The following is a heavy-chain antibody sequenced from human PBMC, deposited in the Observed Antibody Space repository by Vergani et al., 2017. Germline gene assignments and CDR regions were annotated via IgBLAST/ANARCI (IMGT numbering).Heavy chain of an antibody. Sequence: QVHLVQSGSEVKKPGSSVKVSCNASRGTFSSYAISWVRQAPGQGLEWIGRIIPIFSATKYAQKFQGRVTITADESTSTAYMELSSLKSEDTAVFYCARATCSGGSCYRGFEYWGQGSLITVSS. CDR1: RGTFSSYA. J-gene: IGHJ4*02. CDR2: IIPIFSAT. D-gene: IGHD2-15*01. CDR3: ARATCSGGSCYRGFEY. V-gene: IGHV1-69*13.